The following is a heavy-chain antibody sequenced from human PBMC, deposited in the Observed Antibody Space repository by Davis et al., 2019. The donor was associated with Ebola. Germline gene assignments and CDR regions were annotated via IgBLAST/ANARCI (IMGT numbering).Heavy chain of an antibody. CDR1: GFQFDDHA. CDR3: AKDVYADIGHGLEA. CDR2: ISWDSGTT. D-gene: IGHD3-16*01. V-gene: IGHV3-9*01. J-gene: IGHJ6*02. Sequence: SLQISCIPSGFQFDDHAMNWVRPGPGRGLEWVSGISWDSGTTLYAESVEGRFSISRDNDKNALYLEMNSLRPEDTALYYCAKDVYADIGHGLEAWGQGTTVTVSS.